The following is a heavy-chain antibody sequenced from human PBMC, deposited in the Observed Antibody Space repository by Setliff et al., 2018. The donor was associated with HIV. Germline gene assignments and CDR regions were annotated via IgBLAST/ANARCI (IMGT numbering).Heavy chain of an antibody. CDR2: INPYNGYT. CDR3: ARDWDSSGSFGL. D-gene: IGHD6-19*01. J-gene: IGHJ4*02. Sequence: GASVKVSCKASGYTFTNHGINWVRQAPGQGLEWMGWINPYNGYTNYAQSLQDRVTMTTDTSTSTAYMELRSLRSDDTAVYFCARDWDSSGSFGLWGQGTLVTVSS. CDR1: GYTFTNHG. V-gene: IGHV1-18*01.